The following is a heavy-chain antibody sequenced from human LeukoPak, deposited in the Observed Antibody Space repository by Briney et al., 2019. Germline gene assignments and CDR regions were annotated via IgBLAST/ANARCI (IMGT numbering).Heavy chain of an antibody. J-gene: IGHJ4*02. D-gene: IGHD3-22*01. CDR2: IYHSGIT. CDR1: GYSISSGYY. CDR3: ARVGRRSGMIVVRSRVNFDY. V-gene: IGHV4-38-2*02. Sequence: PSETLSLTCTVSGYSISSGYYWGWIRQPPGKGLEWIGSIYHSGITYYNPSLKSRVTISVDTSKNQFSLKLSSVTAADTAVYYCARVGRRSGMIVVRSRVNFDYWGQGTLVTVSS.